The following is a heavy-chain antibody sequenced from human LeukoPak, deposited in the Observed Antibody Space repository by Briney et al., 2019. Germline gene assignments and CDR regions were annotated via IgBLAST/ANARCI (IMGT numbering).Heavy chain of an antibody. D-gene: IGHD6-13*01. V-gene: IGHV4-39*07. CDR3: ATETRSSSLDY. J-gene: IGHJ4*02. Sequence: SETLSLTCTVSGGSISSSSYYWGWIRQPPGKGLEWIGEINHSGSTNYNPSLKSRVTISVDTSKNQFSLKLSSVTAADTAVYYCATETRSSSLDYWGQGTLVTVSS. CDR2: INHSGST. CDR1: GGSISSSSYY.